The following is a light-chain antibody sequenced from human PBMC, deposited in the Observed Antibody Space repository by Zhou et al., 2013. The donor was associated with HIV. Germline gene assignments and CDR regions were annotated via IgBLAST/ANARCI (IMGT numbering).Light chain of an antibody. J-gene: IGKJ1*01. CDR2: KAS. CDR1: QSISSW. V-gene: IGKV1-5*03. CDR3: QQYSAYSWT. Sequence: DIQITQSPSTLSASVGDRVTITCRASQSISSWLAWYQQKPGKAPKLLIYKASTLESGVPSRFSGSGSETEFTLTISSLQPDDFATYYCQQYSAYSWTFGQGTSVELK.